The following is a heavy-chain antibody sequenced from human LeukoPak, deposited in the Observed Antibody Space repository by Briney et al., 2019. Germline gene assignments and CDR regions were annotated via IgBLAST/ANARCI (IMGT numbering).Heavy chain of an antibody. V-gene: IGHV4-59*01. J-gene: IGHJ3*02. CDR3: ARGIAVAGRAFDI. CDR1: GGSISSYY. CDR2: IYYSGST. D-gene: IGHD6-19*01. Sequence: PSETLSLTCIVSGGSISSYYWSWIRQPPGKGLEWIGYIYYSGSTNYNPSLKSRVTISVDTSKNQFSLKLSSVTAADTAVYYCARGIAVAGRAFDIWGQGTMVTVSS.